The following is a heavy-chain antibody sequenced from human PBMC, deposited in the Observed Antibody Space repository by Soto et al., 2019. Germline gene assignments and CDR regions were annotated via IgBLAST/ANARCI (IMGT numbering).Heavy chain of an antibody. CDR3: ARFINSHLYYYDSSGYLDWYFDL. V-gene: IGHV4-30-4*01. CDR2: IYYSGST. J-gene: IGHJ2*01. D-gene: IGHD3-22*01. CDR1: GGSISSGDYY. Sequence: QVQLQESGPGLVKPSQTLSLTCTVSGGSISSGDYYWSWIRQPPGKGLEWIGYIYYSGSTYYNPSIKSRVTISVDTSKNQFSLKLSSVTAADTAVYYCARFINSHLYYYDSSGYLDWYFDLWGRGTLVTVSS.